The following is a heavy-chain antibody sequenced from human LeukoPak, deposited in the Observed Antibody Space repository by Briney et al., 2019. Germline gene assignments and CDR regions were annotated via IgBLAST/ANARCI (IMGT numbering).Heavy chain of an antibody. V-gene: IGHV3-23*01. CDR1: GFTIGGFA. CDR2: IGSDYKT. D-gene: IGHD5-18*01. J-gene: IGHJ4*02. CDR3: ARGVGKNSYTPIDY. Sequence: PGGSLRLSCAASGFTIGGFAMTWVRQAPGKGLEWVSSIGSDYKTHYSDSVKGRFAISRDNSKNTLYLQMNSLRAEDTAVYYCARGVGKNSYTPIDYWGQGTLVTVSS.